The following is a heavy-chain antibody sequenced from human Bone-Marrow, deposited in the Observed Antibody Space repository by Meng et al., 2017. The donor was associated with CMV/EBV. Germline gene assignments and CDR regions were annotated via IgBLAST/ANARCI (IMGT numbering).Heavy chain of an antibody. CDR1: GFTFSSYW. J-gene: IGHJ6*02. CDR3: ARDKVRYYDFWSGYGGMDV. Sequence: ETLSLTCAASGFTFSSYWMHWVRQAPGKGLVWVSRINSDGSSTSYADSVKGRFTISRDNAKNTLYLQMNSLRAEDTAVYYCARDKVRYYDFWSGYGGMDVWGQGTTVTVSS. V-gene: IGHV3-74*01. D-gene: IGHD3-3*01. CDR2: INSDGSST.